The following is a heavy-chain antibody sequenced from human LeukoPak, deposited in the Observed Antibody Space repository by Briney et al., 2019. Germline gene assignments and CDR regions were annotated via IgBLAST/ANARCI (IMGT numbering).Heavy chain of an antibody. CDR3: ARVSRGRYSSSFDY. V-gene: IGHV4-61*02. CDR2: IYTSGST. CDR1: GGSISSGSDY. Sequence: SETLSLTCPVSGGSISSGSDYWSWIRKPAGKGLEWIGRIYTSGSTNYNPSLKSRVTISVDTSKNQFSLKLSSVTAADTAVYYCARVSRGRYSSSFDYWGQGTLVTVSS. J-gene: IGHJ4*02. D-gene: IGHD5-12*01.